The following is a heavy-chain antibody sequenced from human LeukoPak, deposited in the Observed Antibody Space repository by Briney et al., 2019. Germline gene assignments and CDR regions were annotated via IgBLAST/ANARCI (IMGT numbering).Heavy chain of an antibody. Sequence: SETLSLTCTVSGDSVSSDFCYWGFIRQPPGKGLEWIGNIYYGGNRYYNPSLKSRVTISVDTSKNQFSLRLSSVTAADTAVYYCARDYGGSYGSGSYQPYFDYWGQGTLVTVSS. V-gene: IGHV4-39*07. CDR2: IYYGGNR. D-gene: IGHD3-10*01. CDR3: ARDYGGSYGSGSYQPYFDY. CDR1: GDSVSSDFCY. J-gene: IGHJ4*02.